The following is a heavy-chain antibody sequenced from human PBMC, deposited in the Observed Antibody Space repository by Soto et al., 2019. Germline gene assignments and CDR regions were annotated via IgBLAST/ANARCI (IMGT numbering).Heavy chain of an antibody. D-gene: IGHD5-12*01. J-gene: IGHJ6*03. Sequence: QVQLQESGPGLVKPSETLSLTCTVSGGSISSYYWSWIRQPPGKGLEWIGYIYYSGSTNYNPSLKSRVTISVDTSKNQFSRKLSSVTAADTAVYYCARGGGYEHYYYYMDVWGKGTTVTVSS. CDR1: GGSISSYY. V-gene: IGHV4-59*08. CDR3: ARGGGYEHYYYYMDV. CDR2: IYYSGST.